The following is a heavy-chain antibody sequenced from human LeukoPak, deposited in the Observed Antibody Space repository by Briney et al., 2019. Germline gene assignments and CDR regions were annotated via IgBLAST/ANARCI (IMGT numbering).Heavy chain of an antibody. D-gene: IGHD6-19*01. J-gene: IGHJ1*01. V-gene: IGHV4-39*07. CDR3: ARGRFGSSGWTKYFQH. CDR2: IYYSGST. Sequence: PSETLSLTCTVSGGSISSSSYYWGWIRQPPGKGLEWIGSIYYSGSTYYNPSLKSRVTISVDTSKNQFSLKLSSVTAADTAVYYCARGRFGSSGWTKYFQHWGQGTLVTVSS. CDR1: GGSISSSSYY.